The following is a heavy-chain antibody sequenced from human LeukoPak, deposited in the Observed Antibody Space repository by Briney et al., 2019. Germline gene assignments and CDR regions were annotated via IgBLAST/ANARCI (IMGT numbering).Heavy chain of an antibody. CDR2: IIPIFGTA. CDR1: GGTFSSYA. V-gene: IGHV1-69*05. J-gene: IGHJ6*03. Sequence: GASVKVSCKASGGTFSSYAISWVRQAPGQGLEWMGGIIPIFGTANYAQKFQGRVTITTDESTSTAYMELSSLRSEDTAVYYCARERRYGCNPDAPNYYMDGWGKGTTVTVSS. CDR3: ARERRYGCNPDAPNYYMDG. D-gene: IGHD4-23*01.